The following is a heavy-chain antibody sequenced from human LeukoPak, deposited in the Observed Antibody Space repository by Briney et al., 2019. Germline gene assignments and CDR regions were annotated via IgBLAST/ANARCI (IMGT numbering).Heavy chain of an antibody. J-gene: IGHJ4*02. CDR2: INPNSGGT. CDR3: ATDPNYYGSGSLDY. D-gene: IGHD3-10*01. V-gene: IGHV1-2*02. CDR1: GYTFTGYY. Sequence: ASVKVSCKASGYTFTGYYMHWVRQAPGQGLEWMGWINPNSGGTNYAQKFQGRVTMTEDTSTDTVYMELSSLSSDDTAVYHCATDPNYYGSGSLDYWGQGTLVNVSS.